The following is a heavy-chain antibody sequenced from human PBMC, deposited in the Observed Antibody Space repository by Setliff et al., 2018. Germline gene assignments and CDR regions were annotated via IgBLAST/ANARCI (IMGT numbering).Heavy chain of an antibody. CDR3: ARVDFTMIQGVIGH. CDR1: GGSVSSASHY. D-gene: IGHD3-10*01. J-gene: IGHJ1*01. Sequence: PSETLSLICTVSGGSVSSASHYWGWIRQPPGKGMEWIGSVYYSGYTYYNPSLQSRVTMSVDTSKNQFSLKLTSVTAADTAVYYCARVDFTMIQGVIGHWGQGTLVTVSS. V-gene: IGHV4-39*07. CDR2: VYYSGYT.